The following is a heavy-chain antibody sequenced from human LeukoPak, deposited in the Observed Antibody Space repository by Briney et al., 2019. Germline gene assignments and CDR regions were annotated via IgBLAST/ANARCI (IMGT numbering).Heavy chain of an antibody. CDR3: ARAGWIITSGIDY. D-gene: IGHD2-2*03. Sequence: SDTLSLTCSVSGYSISRGYYWGWIRQPPGKGLEWIGTIYHIGSTYYSPSLVSRVTLSVDTSKNEFSLNLRSVTAADPAVYYCARAGWIITSGIDYWGQGALVTVSS. CDR2: IYHIGST. CDR1: GYSISRGYY. V-gene: IGHV4-38-2*02. J-gene: IGHJ4*02.